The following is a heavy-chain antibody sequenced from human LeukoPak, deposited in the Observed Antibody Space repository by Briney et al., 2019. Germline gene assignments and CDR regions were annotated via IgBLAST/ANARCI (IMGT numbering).Heavy chain of an antibody. CDR1: GYTFTSYG. V-gene: IGHV1-18*04. J-gene: IGHJ6*04. Sequence: ASVKVSCKASGYTFTSYGISWVRQAPGQGLEWMRWISAYNGNTNYAQKLQGRVTMTTDTSTSTAYMELRSLRSDDTAVYYCARDERAGSGSYKYYYYGMDVWGKGTTVTVSS. CDR3: ARDERAGSGSYKYYYYGMDV. D-gene: IGHD3-10*01. CDR2: ISAYNGNT.